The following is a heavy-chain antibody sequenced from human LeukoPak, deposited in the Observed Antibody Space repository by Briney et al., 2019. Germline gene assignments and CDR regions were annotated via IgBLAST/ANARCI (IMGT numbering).Heavy chain of an antibody. CDR1: GGSISSGGYY. CDR3: ARDRVAVAGFDY. V-gene: IGHV4-30-2*01. Sequence: PSETLSLTCTVSGGSISSGGYYWSWIRQPPGKGLEWIGYIYHSGSTYYNPSLKSRVTISVDRSKNQFSLKLSSVTAADTAVYYCARDRVAVAGFDYWGQGTLVTVSS. J-gene: IGHJ4*02. CDR2: IYHSGST. D-gene: IGHD6-19*01.